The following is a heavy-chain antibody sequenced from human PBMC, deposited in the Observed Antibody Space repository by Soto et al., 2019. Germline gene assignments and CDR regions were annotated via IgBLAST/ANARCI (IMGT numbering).Heavy chain of an antibody. Sequence: QVTLKDSGPVLVKPAETLTLTCTVSGFSRSEARLAVSGIRQPPGKALQWLAHIFSDDEKSYRTSPKSRLSISNDATNSQVVRTLTNMAPVDAGTYYCGGALLRFDYWSGSLIDPFDFWGQGTPVTVTS. D-gene: IGHD3-3*01. CDR3: GGALLRFDYWSGSLIDPFDF. CDR2: IFSDDEK. CDR1: GFSRSEARLA. V-gene: IGHV2-26*01. J-gene: IGHJ4*02.